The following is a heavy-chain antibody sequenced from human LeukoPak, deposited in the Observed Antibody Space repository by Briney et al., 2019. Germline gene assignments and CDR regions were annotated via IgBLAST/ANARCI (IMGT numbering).Heavy chain of an antibody. J-gene: IGHJ5*02. V-gene: IGHV4-39*01. D-gene: IGHD3-22*01. Sequence: SETLSLTCTVSGGSISSSSYYWGWIRQPPGKGLERIGSIHYSGSTYYNPSLKSRVTISVDTSKNQFSLKLSSVTAADTAVYYCARGNYYDSSGYYFNHWFDPWGQGTLVTVSS. CDR1: GGSISSSSYY. CDR2: IHYSGST. CDR3: ARGNYYDSSGYYFNHWFDP.